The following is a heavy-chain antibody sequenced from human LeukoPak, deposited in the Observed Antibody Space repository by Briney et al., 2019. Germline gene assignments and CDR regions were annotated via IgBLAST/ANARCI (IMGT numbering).Heavy chain of an antibody. J-gene: IGHJ4*02. Sequence: GGSLRLSCAASGFTFSSYWVSWVRQAPGKGLEWVANIKQDGSEKYYVDSVKGRFTISRNNAKNSLYLQMNSLRAEDTAVYYCARRGSLDYWGQGTLVTVSS. V-gene: IGHV3-7*03. CDR1: GFTFSSYW. CDR2: IKQDGSEK. D-gene: IGHD3-10*01. CDR3: ARRGSLDY.